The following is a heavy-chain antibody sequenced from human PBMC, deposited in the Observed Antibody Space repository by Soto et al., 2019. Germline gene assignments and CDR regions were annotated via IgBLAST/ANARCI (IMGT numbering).Heavy chain of an antibody. CDR3: AVYLGDNWNSRSYFDY. V-gene: IGHV3-73*01. J-gene: IGHJ4*02. CDR2: IRSRPYNYAT. Sequence: GGSLRLSCAASGFPFSGSAVHWVRQASGKGLEWVGRIRSRPYNYATAFAASVKGRFAISRDDSEDTAYLQMNSLKTDDTAMYFCAVYLGDNWNSRSYFDYWGQGALVTVSS. CDR1: GFPFSGSA. D-gene: IGHD1-1*01.